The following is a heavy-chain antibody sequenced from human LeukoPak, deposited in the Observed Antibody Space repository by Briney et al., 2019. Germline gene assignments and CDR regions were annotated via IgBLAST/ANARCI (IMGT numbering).Heavy chain of an antibody. CDR1: GYTFTSCY. CDR3: ARYNWNYDY. D-gene: IGHD1-20*01. J-gene: IGHJ4*02. Sequence: ASVKVSCRASGYTFTSCYMHWVRQAPGQGLEWMGIINPSGGSTSYAQKFQGRVTMTRDTSTSTVSMALSSLRSAATAVYYCARYNWNYDYWGQGTLVTVSS. CDR2: INPSGGST. V-gene: IGHV1-46*01.